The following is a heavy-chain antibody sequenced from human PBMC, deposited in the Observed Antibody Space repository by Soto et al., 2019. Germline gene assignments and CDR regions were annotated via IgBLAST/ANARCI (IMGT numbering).Heavy chain of an antibody. Sequence: EVQLVESGGGFVQPGGSLRLSCAASGFTFSISEMTWVRQAPGKGLEWLAFMSYSGNTIYYADSVRGRFTISRDNARNSLFLQMDSLRSEDTAVYYCARGVEMATLSVRYYFDYWGHGTLVTV. CDR3: ARGVEMATLSVRYYFDY. V-gene: IGHV3-48*03. J-gene: IGHJ4*01. CDR1: GFTFSISE. CDR2: MSYSGNTI. D-gene: IGHD3-10*01.